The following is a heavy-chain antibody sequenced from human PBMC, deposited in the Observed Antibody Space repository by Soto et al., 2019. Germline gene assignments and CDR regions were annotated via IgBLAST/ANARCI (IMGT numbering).Heavy chain of an antibody. V-gene: IGHV3-23*01. CDR3: ARYCSSTSCSPYYHYGMDV. Sequence: GGSLRLSCAGSGFTFSSYAMSWVRQAPGKGLDWVSAIGGSGVSTYYADSVKGRFTISRDNSKDTLYLQMNSLRAEDTAVYYCARYCSSTSCSPYYHYGMDVWGQGTTVTAP. CDR1: GFTFSSYA. D-gene: IGHD2-2*01. CDR2: IGGSGVST. J-gene: IGHJ6*02.